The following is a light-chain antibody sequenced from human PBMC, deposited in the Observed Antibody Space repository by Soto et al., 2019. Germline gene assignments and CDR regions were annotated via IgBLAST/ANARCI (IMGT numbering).Light chain of an antibody. CDR3: QQRSNWPPKIA. J-gene: IGKJ1*01. V-gene: IGKV3-11*01. CDR2: DAS. CDR1: QSVSIY. Sequence: EIVLAQSPATLSLSPGERATLSCRASQSVSIYLAWYQQKPGQAPRLLIYDASNRATGIPARFSGSGSGTDFTLTISSLEPEDFAVYYCQQRSNWPPKIAFGQGTKVDI.